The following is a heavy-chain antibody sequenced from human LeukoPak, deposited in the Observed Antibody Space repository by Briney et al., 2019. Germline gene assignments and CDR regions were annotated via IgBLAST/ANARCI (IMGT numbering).Heavy chain of an antibody. CDR3: ARQTDVNWFDP. V-gene: IGHV1-2*02. J-gene: IGHJ5*02. CDR2: INPNSGDT. CDR1: GYTFTDYY. D-gene: IGHD2-21*02. Sequence: ASVKVSCKASGYTFTDYYMHWVRQAPGQGLEWMGWINPNSGDTNYAQKFQGRVTMTRDTSTSTVYMELSSLRSEDTAVYYCARQTDVNWFDPWGQGTLVTVSS.